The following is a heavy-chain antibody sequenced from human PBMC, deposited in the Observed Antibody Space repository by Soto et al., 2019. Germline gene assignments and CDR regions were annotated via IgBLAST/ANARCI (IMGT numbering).Heavy chain of an antibody. V-gene: IGHV3-23*01. Sequence: GGSLRLSCAASGFTFSSYAMSWVRQAPGKGLEWVSAISGSGGSTYYAESVKGRITISRDNSKKTLYQQMNSLRTEDTAVYYCANPVIAVAGTYSWFDSWCQGTLV. CDR3: ANPVIAVAGTYSWFDS. D-gene: IGHD6-19*01. J-gene: IGHJ5*01. CDR2: ISGSGGST. CDR1: GFTFSSYA.